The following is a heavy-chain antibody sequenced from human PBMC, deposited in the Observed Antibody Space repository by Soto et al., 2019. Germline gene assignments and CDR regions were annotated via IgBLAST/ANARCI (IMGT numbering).Heavy chain of an antibody. J-gene: IGHJ4*02. D-gene: IGHD3-9*01. V-gene: IGHV3-33*01. CDR2: IWGDGSNK. CDR3: VRVFDTYYFDS. CDR1: GFTFSTY. Sequence: QVQLVESGGSVVQPGRSLRLSCAVSGFTFSTYWVRQAPGKGLEWGAVIWGDGSNKYHADSVKGRFTISRDNTKNILYLEMNSLRAEDTAVYYCVRVFDTYYFDSWGQGTLVTVSS.